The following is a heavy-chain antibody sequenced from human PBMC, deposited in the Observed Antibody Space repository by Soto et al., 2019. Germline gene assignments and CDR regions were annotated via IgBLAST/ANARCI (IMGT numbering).Heavy chain of an antibody. D-gene: IGHD3-16*01. CDR2: IKSKTDGGTT. CDR3: TTSSYDYVWGGEKDAFDI. V-gene: IGHV3-15*01. J-gene: IGHJ3*02. CDR1: GFTFSNAW. Sequence: GGSLRLSCAASGFTFSNAWMSWVRQAPGKGLEWVGRIKSKTDGGTTDYAAPVKGRFTISRDDSKNTLYLQMNSLKTEDTAVYYCTTSSYDYVWGGEKDAFDIWGQGTMVTVSS.